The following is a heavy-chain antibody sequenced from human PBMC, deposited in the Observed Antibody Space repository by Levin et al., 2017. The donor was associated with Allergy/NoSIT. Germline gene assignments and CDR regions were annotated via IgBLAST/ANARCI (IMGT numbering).Heavy chain of an antibody. D-gene: IGHD3-3*01. CDR1: GGSFSGYY. CDR3: ARGDGGVVIIPVLDYYYYYGMDV. Sequence: SETLSLTCAVYGGSFSGYYWSWIRQPPGKGLEWIGEINHSGSTNYNPSLKSRVTISVDTSKNQFSLKLSSVTAADTAVYYCARGDGGVVIIPVLDYYYYYGMDVWGQGTTVTVSS. V-gene: IGHV4-34*01. CDR2: INHSGST. J-gene: IGHJ6*02.